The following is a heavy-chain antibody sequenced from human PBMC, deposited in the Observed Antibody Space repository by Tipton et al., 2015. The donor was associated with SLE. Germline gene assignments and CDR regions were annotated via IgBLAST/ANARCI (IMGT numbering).Heavy chain of an antibody. CDR2: IYYSGTT. J-gene: IGHJ6*03. V-gene: IGHV4-38-2*02. CDR3: ARWAADSYMDV. D-gene: IGHD6-13*01. Sequence: GLVKPSETLSLTCIVSDYSIGSGFYWAWIRQPPGKVLEWIGSIYYSGTTYYNPSLRSRVTISVDTSKEQFSLKLTSVTAADTAVYYCARWAADSYMDVWGKGTTVTVSS. CDR1: DYSIGSGFY.